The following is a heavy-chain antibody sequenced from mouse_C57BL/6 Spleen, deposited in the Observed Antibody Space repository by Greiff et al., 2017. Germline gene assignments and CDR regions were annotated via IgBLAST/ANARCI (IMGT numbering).Heavy chain of an antibody. J-gene: IGHJ3*01. D-gene: IGHD2-4*01. Sequence: QVQLLQPGAELVKPGASVKMSCTASGYTFTSYWITWVKQRPGQGLEWIGDIYPGSGSTNYNEKVKGKATLTVDTTSSTAYMQLSSLTSEDSAFDDSAREDCEYDPAWLAYWGQGTLVTVAA. V-gene: IGHV1-55*01. CDR1: GYTFTSYW. CDR3: AREDCEYDPAWLAY. CDR2: IYPGSGST.